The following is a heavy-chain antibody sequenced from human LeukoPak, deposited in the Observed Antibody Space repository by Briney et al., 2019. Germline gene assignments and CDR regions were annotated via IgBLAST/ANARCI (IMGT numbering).Heavy chain of an antibody. V-gene: IGHV3-33*06. J-gene: IGHJ4*02. CDR3: AKDPSGRWSGSYVDY. CDR1: GFTFSSYG. D-gene: IGHD1-26*01. Sequence: PGGSLRLSCAASGFTFSSYGMHWVRQAPGKGLEWVAVTWYDGSNKYYADSVKGRFTISRDNSKNTLYLQMNSLRAEDTAVYYCAKDPSGRWSGSYVDYWGQGTLVTVSS. CDR2: TWYDGSNK.